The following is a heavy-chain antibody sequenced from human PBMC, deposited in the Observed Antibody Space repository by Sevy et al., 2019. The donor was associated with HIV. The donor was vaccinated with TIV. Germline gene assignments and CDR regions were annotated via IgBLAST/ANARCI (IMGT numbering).Heavy chain of an antibody. J-gene: IGHJ6*02. D-gene: IGHD2-8*01. CDR2: IKRKVDGGTT. CDR1: GLTFTYAW. Sequence: GGSLRLSCAVSGLTFTYAWMSWVRQAPGKGLEWVGRIKRKVDGGTTDYGEPVKGRFTISRADSKNTLYLQMNSLKTEDTAVYYCATDPIIVLMVTDGMDVWGQGTTVTVSS. CDR3: ATDPIIVLMVTDGMDV. V-gene: IGHV3-15*01.